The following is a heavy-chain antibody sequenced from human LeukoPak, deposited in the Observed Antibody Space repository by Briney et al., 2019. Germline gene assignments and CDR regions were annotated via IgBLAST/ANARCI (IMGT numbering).Heavy chain of an antibody. D-gene: IGHD2-2*01. CDR1: VGTFCSYA. V-gene: IGHV1-69*05. J-gene: IGHJ5*02. CDR2: IIPIFGTA. Sequence: SVKVSCKASVGTFCSYAISWVRHAPGQGLEWVGGIIPIFGTANYAQKFQGRVTTTTDESTSTAYMELSSLRSEDTAVYYCARVNVVVPAATKGGNWFDPWGQGTLVTVSS. CDR3: ARVNVVVPAATKGGNWFDP.